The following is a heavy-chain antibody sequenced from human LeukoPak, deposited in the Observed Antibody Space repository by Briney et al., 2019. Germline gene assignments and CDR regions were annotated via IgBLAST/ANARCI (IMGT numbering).Heavy chain of an antibody. V-gene: IGHV1-2*02. Sequence: ASVKVSCKASGYTFTSYYMHWVRQAPGQGLEWMGWINPTSGATNSAQKFHGRVTVTSDTSISTAYMELSGLRSDDTAIYYCARATNRGSPANAYVYWGQGTLVTVSS. CDR1: GYTFTSYY. CDR2: INPTSGAT. J-gene: IGHJ4*02. D-gene: IGHD3-16*01. CDR3: ARATNRGSPANAYVY.